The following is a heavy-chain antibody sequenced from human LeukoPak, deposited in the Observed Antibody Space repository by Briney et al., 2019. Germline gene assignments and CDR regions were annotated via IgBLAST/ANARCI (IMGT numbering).Heavy chain of an antibody. D-gene: IGHD3-22*01. J-gene: IGHJ4*02. CDR1: GYTFTGYY. CDR2: INPNSGGT. Sequence: GASVKVSCKASGYTFTGYYMHWVRQAPGQGLEWMGRINPNSGGTNYAQKFQGRVTMTRNTAISTAYMELSSLRSEDTAVYYCARPKSKYDSSGYYPLDYWGQGTLVTVSS. CDR3: ARPKSKYDSSGYYPLDY. V-gene: IGHV1-2*06.